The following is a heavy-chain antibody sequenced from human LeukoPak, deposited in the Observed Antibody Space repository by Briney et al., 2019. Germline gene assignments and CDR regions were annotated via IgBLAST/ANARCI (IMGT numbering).Heavy chain of an antibody. J-gene: IGHJ4*02. CDR2: IYTSGST. CDR1: GSSISSYY. Sequence: PSETLSLTCTVSGSSISSYYWSWIRQPAGKGLEWIGRIYTSGSTNYNPSLKSRVTMSVDTSKNQFSLKLSSVTAADTAVYYCARDRPPSSGGPRLFDYWGQGTLVTVSS. CDR3: ARDRPPSSGGPRLFDY. D-gene: IGHD6-19*01. V-gene: IGHV4-4*07.